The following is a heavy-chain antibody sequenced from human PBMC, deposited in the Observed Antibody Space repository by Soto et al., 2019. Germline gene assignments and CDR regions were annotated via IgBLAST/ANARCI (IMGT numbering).Heavy chain of an antibody. CDR2: MNPVSGKT. Sequence: QVQLVQSGAEVKKPGASVKVSCKASGYTFSSYDINWGRQATGQGLEWMGWMNPVSGKTGFAQKFQGRVTMTRNTPLSTAYMELRSLTSEDTAVYYCARVYSDSTGYYQGGFDSWGQGTLVNGSS. CDR1: GYTFSSYD. V-gene: IGHV1-8*01. J-gene: IGHJ4*02. D-gene: IGHD3-22*01. CDR3: ARVYSDSTGYYQGGFDS.